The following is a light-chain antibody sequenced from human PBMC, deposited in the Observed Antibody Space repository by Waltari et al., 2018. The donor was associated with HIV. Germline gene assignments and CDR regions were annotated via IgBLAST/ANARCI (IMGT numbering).Light chain of an antibody. V-gene: IGKV1-39*01. Sequence: DIQMTQSPSSLSASVGDRVTVTWRASQSIGTYLKWYQHKPGEAPKILIYAASYLQSGVPSRFSGSGSGTDFTLTISSLQPEDFATYYCQQSHSSPRAFGQGTRLEFK. CDR1: QSIGTY. CDR2: AAS. J-gene: IGKJ5*01. CDR3: QQSHSSPRA.